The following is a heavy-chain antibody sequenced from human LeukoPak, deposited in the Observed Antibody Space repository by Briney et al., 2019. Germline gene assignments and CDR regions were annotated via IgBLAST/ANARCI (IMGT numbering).Heavy chain of an antibody. V-gene: IGHV4-59*01. CDR2: IYYIGRT. D-gene: IGHD6-13*01. CDR3: ARAQIAAAGTNSLTDYYYYGMDV. J-gene: IGHJ6*02. CDR1: GGSISRYC. Sequence: SETLSLTRTVSGGSISRYCRSCTRQPPGKGLEWIGYIYYIGRTNYNPSLKSRVTISVDTSKNQFSLKLSSVTAADTAVYYCARAQIAAAGTNSLTDYYYYGMDVWGQGTTVTVSS.